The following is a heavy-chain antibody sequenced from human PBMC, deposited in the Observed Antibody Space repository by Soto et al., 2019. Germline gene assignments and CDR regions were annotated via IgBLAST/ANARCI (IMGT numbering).Heavy chain of an antibody. CDR3: ARGVGSSRSWDYFDY. D-gene: IGHD6-13*01. CDR1: GFTFNTYP. V-gene: IGHV3-64*01. Sequence: GGSLRLSCTASGFTFNTYPMHWVRQAPWKGLEYVSAISSNGGSTYYANSVQGRFTISRDNSKNTLYLQMDSLRADDMAIYYCARGVGSSRSWDYFDYWGQGTLVTVSS. J-gene: IGHJ4*02. CDR2: ISSNGGST.